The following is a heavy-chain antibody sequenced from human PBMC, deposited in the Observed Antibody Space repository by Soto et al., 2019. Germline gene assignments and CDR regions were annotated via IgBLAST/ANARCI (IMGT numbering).Heavy chain of an antibody. CDR1: GGSISSGGYY. V-gene: IGHV4-31*03. J-gene: IGHJ4*02. CDR2: IYYSGST. D-gene: IGHD3-10*01. Sequence: SETLSLTCTVSGGSISSGGYYWSWIRQHPGKGLEWIGYIYYSGSTYYNPSLKSRVTISVDTSKNQFSLKLSSVTAADTAVYYCAREEYYGSGSLIDYWGQGTLVTVSS. CDR3: AREEYYGSGSLIDY.